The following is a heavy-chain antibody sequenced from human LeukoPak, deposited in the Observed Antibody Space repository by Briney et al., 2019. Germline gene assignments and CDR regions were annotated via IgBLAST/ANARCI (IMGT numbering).Heavy chain of an antibody. CDR3: ARDRVPAASLGMAV. J-gene: IGHJ6*02. V-gene: IGHV4-39*07. Sequence: SETLSLTCTVSGGSISSYSYYWGWIRQPPGKGLEWIGSIYYSGSTYNNPSLKSRVTISVDTSKNQFSLKLSSVTAADTAVYYCARDRVPAASLGMAVWGQGTTVTVSS. CDR1: GGSISSYSYY. D-gene: IGHD2-2*01. CDR2: IYYSGST.